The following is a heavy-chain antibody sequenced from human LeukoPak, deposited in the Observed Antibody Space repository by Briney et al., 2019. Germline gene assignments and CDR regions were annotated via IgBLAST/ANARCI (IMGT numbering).Heavy chain of an antibody. J-gene: IGHJ6*02. V-gene: IGHV4-4*07. D-gene: IGHD5/OR15-5a*01. CDR1: GGSISSYY. CDR2: IYASGST. CDR3: ARRSTHYYYAMDV. Sequence: SETLSLTCTVSGGSISSYYWTWIRQPAGKGLEWIGRIYASGSTNYNPSLKSRVTMSVDTSKNQFSLRLTSVTAADTAVYYCARRSTHYYYAMDVWGQGTTVTVSS.